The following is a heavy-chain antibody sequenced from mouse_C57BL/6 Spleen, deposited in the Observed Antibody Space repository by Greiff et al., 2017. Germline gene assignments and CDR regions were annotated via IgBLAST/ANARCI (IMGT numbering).Heavy chain of an antibody. CDR2: IWRGGST. Sequence: QVQLKESGPGLVQPSQSLSITCTVSGFSLTSYGVHWVRQSPGKGLEWLGVIWRGGSTDYNAAFMSRLSITKDNSKSQVFFKMNSLQADDTAIYYCAKKGYDYDDAMDYWGQGTSVTVSS. CDR3: AKKGYDYDDAMDY. V-gene: IGHV2-5*01. D-gene: IGHD2-4*01. CDR1: GFSLTSYG. J-gene: IGHJ4*01.